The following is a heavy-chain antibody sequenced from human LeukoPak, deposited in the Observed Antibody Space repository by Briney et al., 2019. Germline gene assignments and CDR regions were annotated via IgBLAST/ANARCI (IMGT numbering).Heavy chain of an antibody. D-gene: IGHD6-19*01. V-gene: IGHV3-48*03. J-gene: IGHJ4*02. CDR1: GFTFSSYD. CDR3: AKYTSGWFEDY. Sequence: GGSLRLSCAASGFTFSSYDMSWVRQAPGKGLEWVSYISSSDSTIYYADSVKGRFTISRDNAKNSLYLQMNSLRAEDTAVYYCAKYTSGWFEDYWGQGTLVTVSS. CDR2: ISSSDSTI.